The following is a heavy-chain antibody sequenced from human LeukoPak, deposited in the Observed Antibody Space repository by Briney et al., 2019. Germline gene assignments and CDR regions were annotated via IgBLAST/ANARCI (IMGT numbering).Heavy chain of an antibody. CDR1: GYTFTSYD. V-gene: IGHV1-8*03. D-gene: IGHD2-2*01. J-gene: IGHJ4*02. CDR2: MNPNSGNT. CDR3: ARDYCSSTSRLRSGGSGDLGEIDY. Sequence: ASVKVSCKASGYTFTSYDINWVRQATGQGLEWMGWMNPNSGNTGYAQKFQGRVTITRNTSISTAYMELSSLRSDDTAVYYCARDYCSSTSRLRSGGSGDLGEIDYWGQGTLVTVSS.